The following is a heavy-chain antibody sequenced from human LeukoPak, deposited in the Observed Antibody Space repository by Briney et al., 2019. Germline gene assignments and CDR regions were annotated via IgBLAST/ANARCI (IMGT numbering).Heavy chain of an antibody. Sequence: PGGSLRLSCAASGFTLSSYAMSWVRQAPGKGLEWVSAISGSGGSTYYADSVKGRFTISRDNSKNTLYLQMNSLRAEDTAVYYCAKAMVRGVIITLDYWGQGTLVTVSS. CDR1: GFTLSSYA. V-gene: IGHV3-23*01. CDR2: ISGSGGST. J-gene: IGHJ4*02. CDR3: AKAMVRGVIITLDY. D-gene: IGHD3-10*01.